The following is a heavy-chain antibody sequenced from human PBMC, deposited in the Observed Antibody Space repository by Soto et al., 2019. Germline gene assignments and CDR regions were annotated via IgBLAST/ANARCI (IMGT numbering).Heavy chain of an antibody. J-gene: IGHJ5*02. CDR3: AREPLIGSGYDGGFGFDP. CDR2: IYYSGST. V-gene: IGHV4-39*02. Sequence: SETLSLTCTVSGGSISSSSYYWGWIRQPPGKGLEWIGSIYYSGSTYYNPSLKSRVTISVDTSKNQFSLKLSSVTAADTAVYYCAREPLIGSGYDGGFGFDPWGQGTLVTVAS. D-gene: IGHD5-12*01. CDR1: GGSISSSSYY.